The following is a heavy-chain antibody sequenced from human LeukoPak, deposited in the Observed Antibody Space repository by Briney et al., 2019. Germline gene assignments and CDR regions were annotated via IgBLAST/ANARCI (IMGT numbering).Heavy chain of an antibody. V-gene: IGHV1-24*01. CDR2: FDPEDGET. Sequence: ASVKVSCKVSGYTLAELSMHWVRQAPGKGLEWMGGFDPEDGETIYAQTFQGRVTLTEDTSTDTAYMELSSVRSEDTAVDYCATSGAQDIVVVPAPAADYYYGMDVWGQGTTVTVSS. J-gene: IGHJ6*02. CDR3: ATSGAQDIVVVPAPAADYYYGMDV. CDR1: GYTLAELS. D-gene: IGHD2-2*01.